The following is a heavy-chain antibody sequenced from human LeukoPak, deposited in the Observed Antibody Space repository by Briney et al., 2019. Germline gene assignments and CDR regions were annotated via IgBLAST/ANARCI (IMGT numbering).Heavy chain of an antibody. CDR1: GFTFSSRDW. V-gene: IGHV3-7*01. CDR3: ARGARVRFILTGPGDC. J-gene: IGHJ4*02. CDR2: IKQDGSEK. D-gene: IGHD3-9*01. Sequence: PGGSLRLSCVASGFTFSSRDWMTWVRQAPGKGLEWVANIKQDGSEKNYVDSVKGRFTISRDNAKNSLYLQMNSLRAEDTAVYYCARGARVRFILTGPGDCWGQGTLVTVSS.